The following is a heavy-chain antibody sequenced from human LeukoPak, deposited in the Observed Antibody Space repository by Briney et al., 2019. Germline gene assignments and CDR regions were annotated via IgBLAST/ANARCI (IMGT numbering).Heavy chain of an antibody. CDR2: IWYDGSKK. CDR3: VKDRWIRRISMAGQDY. CDR1: GFTFSSYG. J-gene: IGHJ4*02. V-gene: IGHV3-33*03. D-gene: IGHD6-19*01. Sequence: PGRSLRLSCAASGFTFSSYGMHWVRQAPGKGLEWVAVIWYDGSKKYYADSVKGRFTISRDNSKNTLSLQMNSLRGEDTAVYYCVKDRWIRRISMAGQDYWGQGTLVIVSS.